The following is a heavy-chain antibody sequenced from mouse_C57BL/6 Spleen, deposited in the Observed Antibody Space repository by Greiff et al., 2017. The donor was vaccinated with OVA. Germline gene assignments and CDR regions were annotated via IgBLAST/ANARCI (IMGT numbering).Heavy chain of an antibody. J-gene: IGHJ4*01. CDR3: ARRRDYYDYDGYAMDD. V-gene: IGHV1-54*01. Sequence: QVQLQQSGAELVRPGTSVKVSCKASGYAFTNYLIEWVKQRPGQGLEWIGVINPGSGGTNYNEKFKGKATLTADKSSSTAYMQLSRLTSEDSAVYVCARRRDYYDYDGYAMDDWGQGTSVTVSS. CDR1: GYAFTNYL. CDR2: INPGSGGT. D-gene: IGHD2-4*01.